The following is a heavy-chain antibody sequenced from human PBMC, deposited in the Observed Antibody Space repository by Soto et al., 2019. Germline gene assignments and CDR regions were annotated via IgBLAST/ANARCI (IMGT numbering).Heavy chain of an antibody. CDR3: AYVGGYNTGDYPFDL. J-gene: IGHJ2*01. CDR2: IRTYNENM. D-gene: IGHD5-18*01. V-gene: IGHV1-18*04. Sequence: ASVKVSWKVLGSTFTCHGIGWDRQAPGRRLEWMGWIRTYNENMDSAPPLQGRLTMTTDTSTTTAYMEMTNLKFDDKALYYCAYVGGYNTGDYPFDLWGR. CDR1: GSTFTCHG.